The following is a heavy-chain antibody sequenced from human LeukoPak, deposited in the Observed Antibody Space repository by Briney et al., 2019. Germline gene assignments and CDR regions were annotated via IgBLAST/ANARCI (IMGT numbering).Heavy chain of an antibody. CDR2: ISSSSSYI. Sequence: GGSLRLSCAASGFTFSGYSMNWVRQAPGKGLEWVSSISSSSSYIYYADSVKGRFTISRDNAKNSLYLQMNSLRAEDTAVYYCARDLGDIVVVVAATIFDYWGQGTLVTVSS. J-gene: IGHJ4*02. CDR1: GFTFSGYS. CDR3: ARDLGDIVVVVAATIFDY. V-gene: IGHV3-21*01. D-gene: IGHD2-15*01.